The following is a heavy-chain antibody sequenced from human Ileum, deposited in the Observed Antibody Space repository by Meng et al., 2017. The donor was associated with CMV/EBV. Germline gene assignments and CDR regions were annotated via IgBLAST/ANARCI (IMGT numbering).Heavy chain of an antibody. V-gene: IGHV1-69*10. CDR3: ASGGISCRSTSCHRDDYYYGLDV. Sequence: SVKVSCKASGVTLSSYGFSWVRQAPGQGLEWMGGVIPILRIANYAQKFQGRVTINADRSTSTAYMELSSLRSEDTAVYYCASGGISCRSTSCHRDDYYYGLDVWGQGTTVTVSS. CDR1: GVTLSSYG. J-gene: IGHJ6*02. D-gene: IGHD2-2*01. CDR2: VIPILRIA.